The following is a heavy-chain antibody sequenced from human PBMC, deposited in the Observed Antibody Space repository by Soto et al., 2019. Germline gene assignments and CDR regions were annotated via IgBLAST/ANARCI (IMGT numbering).Heavy chain of an antibody. J-gene: IGHJ4*02. CDR2: IYSGGST. D-gene: IGHD3-16*02. CDR1: GFTFSSYG. CDR3: ARLWGYPSPFDY. V-gene: IGHV3-53*01. Sequence: GGSLRLSCVGSGFTFSSYGMHWVRQAPGKGLEWVSVIYSGGSTYYADSVKGRFTISRDNSKNTLYLQMNSLRAEDTAVYYCARLWGYPSPFDYWGQGTLVTVSS.